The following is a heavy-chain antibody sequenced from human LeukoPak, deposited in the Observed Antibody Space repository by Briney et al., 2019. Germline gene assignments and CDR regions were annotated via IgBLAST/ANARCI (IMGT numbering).Heavy chain of an antibody. CDR3: ASLTYYYDSSGSGRYYYGMDV. CDR2: IHYSGNT. Sequence: SETLSLTCTVSGGSISTYYWSWIRQPPGKGLEWIGYIHYSGNTNYNPSLESRVTISVDTSKNQFSLKLSSVTAADTAVYYCASLTYYYDSSGSGRYYYGMDVWGQGTTVTVSS. D-gene: IGHD3-22*01. CDR1: GGSISTYY. V-gene: IGHV4-59*01. J-gene: IGHJ6*02.